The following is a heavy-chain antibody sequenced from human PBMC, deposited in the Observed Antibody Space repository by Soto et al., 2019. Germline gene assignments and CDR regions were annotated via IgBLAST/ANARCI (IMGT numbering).Heavy chain of an antibody. CDR1: GGTFSRDA. Sequence: SVKVSCKASGGTFSRDAISWVRQAPGQGLEWMGGSIPMFGTAKYVQKFQGRLTITADESTTTAYMELRSLRSDDTAVYYCARGVVVVAASQLGWFDPWGQGTLVTVSS. V-gene: IGHV1-69*13. D-gene: IGHD2-15*01. J-gene: IGHJ5*02. CDR3: ARGVVVVAASQLGWFDP. CDR2: SIPMFGTA.